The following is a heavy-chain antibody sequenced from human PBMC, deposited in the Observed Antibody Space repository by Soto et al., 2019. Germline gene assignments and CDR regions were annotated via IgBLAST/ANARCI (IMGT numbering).Heavy chain of an antibody. CDR2: IHYSGTT. Sequence: SETLSLTCTLSGSSISSYYWSWIRQPPGKGLEWIGFIHYSGTTKYNPSLKSRVTISLNTSKDPLSLKLSSVTAADTAVYYCARDLATYEGWFDPWGQGTLVTVS. V-gene: IGHV4-59*01. CDR3: ARDLATYEGWFDP. J-gene: IGHJ5*02. D-gene: IGHD3-3*01. CDR1: GSSISSYY.